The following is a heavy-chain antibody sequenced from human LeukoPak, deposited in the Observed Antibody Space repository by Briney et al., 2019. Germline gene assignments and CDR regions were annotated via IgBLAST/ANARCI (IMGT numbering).Heavy chain of an antibody. D-gene: IGHD3-22*01. CDR1: GFTFDDYA. Sequence: GGSLRLSCAASGFTFDDYAMHWVRQAPGKGLEWVSLISWDGGSTYYADSVKGRFTISRDNSKNSLYLQMNSLRAEDTALYYCAEEGYYYDSSGSGAFDIWGQGTMVTVSS. CDR2: ISWDGGST. CDR3: AEEGYYYDSSGSGAFDI. V-gene: IGHV3-43D*04. J-gene: IGHJ3*02.